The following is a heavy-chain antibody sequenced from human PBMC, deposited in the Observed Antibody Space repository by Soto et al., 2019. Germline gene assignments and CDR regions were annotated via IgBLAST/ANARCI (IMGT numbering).Heavy chain of an antibody. CDR1: GFTFSSYS. V-gene: IGHV3-48*02. Sequence: PGGSLRLSCAASGFTFSSYSINWVRQAPGKGLEWFSYITSDSSTISYADSVKGRFTVSRDNAKNSLYLQMNSLRDEDTAVYYCARAGRGVYGMDVWGQGTSVTVSS. J-gene: IGHJ6*02. CDR3: ARAGRGVYGMDV. CDR2: ITSDSSTI. D-gene: IGHD2-8*01.